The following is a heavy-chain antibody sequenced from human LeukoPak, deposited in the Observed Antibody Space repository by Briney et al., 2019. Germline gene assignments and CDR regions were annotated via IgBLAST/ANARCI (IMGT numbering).Heavy chain of an antibody. J-gene: IGHJ4*02. CDR1: GGSISSGGYY. V-gene: IGHV4-61*02. CDR3: ARGGGQLAAGFFDY. D-gene: IGHD6-6*01. Sequence: PSETLSLTCTVSGGSISSGGYYWSWIRQPAGKGLEWIGRIYTSGSTNYNPSLKSRVTMSVDTSKNQISLKLSSVTAADTAVYYCARGGGQLAAGFFDYWGQGTLVTVSS. CDR2: IYTSGST.